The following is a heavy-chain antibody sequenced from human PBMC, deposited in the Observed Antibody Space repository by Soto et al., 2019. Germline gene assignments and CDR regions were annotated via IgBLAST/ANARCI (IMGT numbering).Heavy chain of an antibody. V-gene: IGHV1-18*01. J-gene: IGHJ5*02. CDR1: GYTFPTYG. D-gene: IGHD3-10*01. Sequence: QVQLVQSGGEIKKPGASVKVSCKASGYTFPTYGISWVRQAPGQGLEWMGWINVYNGNTKYAQKLQGRVTMTTDTSTSTAYMELRSLISDDTAVYYCARGVGSGIYYNQYNWFDPWGQGTLVTVSS. CDR3: ARGVGSGIYYNQYNWFDP. CDR2: INVYNGNT.